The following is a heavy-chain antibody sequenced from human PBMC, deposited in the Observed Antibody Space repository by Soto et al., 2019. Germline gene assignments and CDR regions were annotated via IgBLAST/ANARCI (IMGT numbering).Heavy chain of an antibody. J-gene: IGHJ5*02. D-gene: IGHD2-21*02. CDR3: ARHPSDFWFDP. Sequence: SETLSLTCTVSGGTIRSGGYSWSWIRQPPGKGLEWIGYIYHSGSTYYNPSLKSRVTISVDRSKNQFSLKLSSVTAADTAVYYCARHPSDFWFDPWGQGTLVTVSS. CDR2: IYHSGST. CDR1: GGTIRSGGYS. V-gene: IGHV4-30-2*01.